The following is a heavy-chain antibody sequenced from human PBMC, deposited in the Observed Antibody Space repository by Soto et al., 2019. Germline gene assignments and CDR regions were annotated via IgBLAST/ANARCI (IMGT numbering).Heavy chain of an antibody. CDR3: ARDGRVAATREINNWFDP. D-gene: IGHD2-15*01. CDR1: GGSISSGDYY. J-gene: IGHJ5*02. CDR2: IYYSGST. V-gene: IGHV4-30-4*01. Sequence: PSETLSLTCTVSGGSISSGDYYWSWIRQPPGKGLEWIGYIYYSGSTYYNPSPKSRVTISVDTSKNQFSLKLSSVTAADTAVYYCARDGRVAATREINNWFDPWGQGTLVTVSS.